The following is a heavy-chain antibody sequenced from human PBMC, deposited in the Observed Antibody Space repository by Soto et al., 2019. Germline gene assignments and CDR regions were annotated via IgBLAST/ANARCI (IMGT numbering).Heavy chain of an antibody. CDR2: ISSSSSYI. Sequence: GGSLRLSCAASGFTFRSYSMNWVRQAPGKGLKWVSSISSSSSYIYYADTWKGRFTISRDNAKNSLYLQMNSLRAEDTAVYYCARDHDYDILTGYYVSGYGMDVWGQGTTVTVSS. CDR3: ARDHDYDILTGYYVSGYGMDV. J-gene: IGHJ6*02. V-gene: IGHV3-21*01. D-gene: IGHD3-9*01. CDR1: GFTFRSYS.